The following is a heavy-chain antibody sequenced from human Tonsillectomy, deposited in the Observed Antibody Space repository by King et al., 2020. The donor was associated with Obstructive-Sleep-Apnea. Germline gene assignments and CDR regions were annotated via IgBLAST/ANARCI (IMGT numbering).Heavy chain of an antibody. CDR2: IYYSGST. J-gene: IGHJ4*02. V-gene: IGHV4-59*12. CDR3: ARARDSSGYYQAFDY. CDR1: GGSISSYY. Sequence: VQLQESGPGLVKPSETLSLTCTVSGGSISSYYWSWVRQPPGKGLEWIGYIYYSGSTTYNPSLKSRVTISVDTSKNQFSLKLSSVTAADTAVYYCARARDSSGYYQAFDYWGQGTLVTVSS. D-gene: IGHD3-22*01.